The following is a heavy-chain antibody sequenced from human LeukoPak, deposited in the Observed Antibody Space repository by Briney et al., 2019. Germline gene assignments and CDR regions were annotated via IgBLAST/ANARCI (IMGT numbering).Heavy chain of an antibody. Sequence: GASVKVSCKASGYTFTGYHMHWVRQAPGQGLEWMGWINPNSGDTNYAQKFQGRVTMTRDTSISTAYVELSSLRSDDTAVYYCARVAAEMASWFDPWGQGTLVTVSS. J-gene: IGHJ5*02. CDR2: INPNSGDT. CDR3: ARVAAEMASWFDP. V-gene: IGHV1-2*02. CDR1: GYTFTGYH. D-gene: IGHD5-24*01.